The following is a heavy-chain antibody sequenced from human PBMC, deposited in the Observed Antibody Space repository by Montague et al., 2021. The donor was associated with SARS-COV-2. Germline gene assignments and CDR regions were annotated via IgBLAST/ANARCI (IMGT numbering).Heavy chain of an antibody. D-gene: IGHD3-22*01. CDR1: GFTFSSYW. V-gene: IGHV3-74*01. CDR2: INTDGTIT. Sequence: SLRLSCAASGFTFSSYWMHWVRQLPGKGLLWVSRINTDGTITNYADSVKGRFTISRDNAKNSLYLQMNSLRVEDTAVYYCAKDRSVALGYGFDPWGQGTLVTVSS. CDR3: AKDRSVALGYGFDP. J-gene: IGHJ5*02.